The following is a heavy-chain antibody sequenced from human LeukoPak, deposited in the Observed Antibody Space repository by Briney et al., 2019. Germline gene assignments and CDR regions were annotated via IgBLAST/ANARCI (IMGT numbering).Heavy chain of an antibody. CDR1: GYTFTSYG. Sequence: ASVKVSCKASGYTFTSYGISWVRQAPGQGLEWMGWISTYNGNTDYAQNLQDRVTMTRDTSTSTAYMELRSLRSDDTAVYYCARARTYYYGSGTYPYGAFDIWGQGTMVSVAS. CDR2: ISTYNGNT. J-gene: IGHJ3*02. V-gene: IGHV1-18*01. CDR3: ARARTYYYGSGTYPYGAFDI. D-gene: IGHD3-10*01.